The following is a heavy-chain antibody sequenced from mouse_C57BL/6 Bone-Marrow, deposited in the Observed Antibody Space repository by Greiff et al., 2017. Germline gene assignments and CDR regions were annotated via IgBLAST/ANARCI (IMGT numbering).Heavy chain of an antibody. J-gene: IGHJ1*03. CDR1: GYTFTSYG. CDR3: ARSVFITTVVARWYFDV. CDR2: IYPRGGNT. Sequence: QVQLQQSGAELARPGASVKLSCKASGYTFTSYGIRWVKQRTGQGLEWIGEIYPRGGNTYYNEKFKGKATLTADKSSSTAYMELRSLTSEDSAVYFGARSVFITTVVARWYFDVWGTGTTVTVSS. D-gene: IGHD1-1*01. V-gene: IGHV1-81*01.